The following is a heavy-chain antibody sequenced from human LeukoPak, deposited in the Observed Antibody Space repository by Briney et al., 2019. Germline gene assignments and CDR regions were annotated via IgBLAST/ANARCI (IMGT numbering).Heavy chain of an antibody. J-gene: IGHJ6*02. CDR3: ARDSSYYYDRYYYGMDV. CDR2: ISYDGSNK. D-gene: IGHD3-22*01. V-gene: IGHV3-30*03. CDR1: GFTFSSYG. Sequence: GGSLRLSCAASGFTFSSYGMHWVRQAPGKGLEWVAVISYDGSNKYYADSVKGRFTISRDNAKNSLYLQMNSLRAEDTAVYYCARDSSYYYDRYYYGMDVWGQGTTVTVSS.